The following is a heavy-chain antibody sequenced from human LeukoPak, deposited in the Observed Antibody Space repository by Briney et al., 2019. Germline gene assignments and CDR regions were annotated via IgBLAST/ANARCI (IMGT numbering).Heavy chain of an antibody. CDR1: ATSLISYH. D-gene: IGHD5-24*01. J-gene: IGHJ4*02. Sequence: PSQSLSPTCTLAATSLISYHRSSIRQPPGKGLEWIGYISYSGSTNYNPSLKSRITISVDTSKNQFSLSLNSVTAADTAVYYCAMGDGYNPHWGRGTGVIVTA. CDR2: ISYSGST. V-gene: IGHV4-59*01. CDR3: AMGDGYNPH.